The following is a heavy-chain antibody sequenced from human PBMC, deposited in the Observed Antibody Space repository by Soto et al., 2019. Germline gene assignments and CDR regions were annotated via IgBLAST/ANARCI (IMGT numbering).Heavy chain of an antibody. D-gene: IGHD3-3*01. Sequence: PGGSLRLSCAASGFTFSSYARSWVRQAPGKGLEWVSAISGSGGSTYYADSVKGRFTISRDNSKNTLYLQMNSLRAEDTAVYYCARDITIFGDYGMDVWGQGTTVTVSS. CDR3: ARDITIFGDYGMDV. J-gene: IGHJ6*02. CDR2: ISGSGGST. CDR1: GFTFSSYA. V-gene: IGHV3-23*01.